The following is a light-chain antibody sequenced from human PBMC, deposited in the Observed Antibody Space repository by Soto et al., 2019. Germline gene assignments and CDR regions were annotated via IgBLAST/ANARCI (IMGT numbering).Light chain of an antibody. CDR2: GVS. CDR3: QQYSTWPRT. Sequence: EIVMTQSPATLSVSPGETTRLSCRASQSINSDVAWYQQKVGQAPTLLIYGVSDRAPGVPARFSGAGSGTEFTLTIRRLQSVYFGVYYCQQYSTWPRTFGQGTKVAIQ. V-gene: IGKV3-15*01. CDR1: QSINSD. J-gene: IGKJ2*01.